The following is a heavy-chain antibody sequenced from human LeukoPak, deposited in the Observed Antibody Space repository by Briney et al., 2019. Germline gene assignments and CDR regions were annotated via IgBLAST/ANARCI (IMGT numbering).Heavy chain of an antibody. J-gene: IGHJ3*02. D-gene: IGHD6-13*01. V-gene: IGHV3-48*03. Sequence: GGSLRLSCAASGFTFSSYEMNWVRQAPGKGLEWVSYISSSGGTIYYADSVKGRFTISRDNAKNSLYLQMNSLRAEDTAVYYCARSYVAAAGTGAFDIWGQGTMVTVSS. CDR1: GFTFSSYE. CDR3: ARSYVAAAGTGAFDI. CDR2: ISSSGGTI.